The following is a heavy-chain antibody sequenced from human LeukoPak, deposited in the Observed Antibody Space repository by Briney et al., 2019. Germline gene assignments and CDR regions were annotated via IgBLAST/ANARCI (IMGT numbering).Heavy chain of an antibody. CDR1: GFSFSSYD. D-gene: IGHD1-14*01. Sequence: GGSLRLSWAASGFSFSSYDMHWVRQAPGKGLEWVAIIWFDGSAEYYGDSVKGRFTISRDNSKNILYLQMNSLRVEDTAVYYCARDLNREDFDYWGQGTLVAVSS. V-gene: IGHV3-33*01. J-gene: IGHJ4*02. CDR3: ARDLNREDFDY. CDR2: IWFDGSAE.